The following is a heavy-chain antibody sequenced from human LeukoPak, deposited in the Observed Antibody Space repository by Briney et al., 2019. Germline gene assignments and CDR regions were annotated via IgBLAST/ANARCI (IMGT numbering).Heavy chain of an antibody. CDR2: ISGSGGST. CDR3: AKDRMRVWFGELSPPDFDY. CDR1: GFTFSSYA. D-gene: IGHD3-10*01. V-gene: IGHV3-23*01. J-gene: IGHJ4*02. Sequence: PGGSLRLSCAASGFTFSSYAMSWVRQAPGKGLEWVSAISGSGGSTYYADSVKGRFTIPRDNSKNTLYLQMNSLRAEDTAVYYCAKDRMRVWFGELSPPDFDYWGQGTLVTVSS.